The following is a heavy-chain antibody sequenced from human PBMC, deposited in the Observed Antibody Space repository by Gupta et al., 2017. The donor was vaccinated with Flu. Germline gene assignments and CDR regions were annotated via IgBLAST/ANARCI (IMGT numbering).Heavy chain of an antibody. Sequence: EVHLVESGGHLVQPGGSLRLSCAASGFIFSDSHMNWVRQAPGKGLEWVAYIGSGGNVDNADSVKGRFTISRDNAKNSLHLEMNSLRDEDTALYYCVRDHDWAFTNWGQGTLVTVSS. V-gene: IGHV3-48*02. CDR3: VRDHDWAFTN. D-gene: IGHD3-9*01. CDR2: IGSGGNV. J-gene: IGHJ4*02. CDR1: GFIFSDSH.